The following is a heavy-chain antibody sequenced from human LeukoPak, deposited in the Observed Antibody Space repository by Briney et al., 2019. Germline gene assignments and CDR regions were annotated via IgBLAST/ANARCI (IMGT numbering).Heavy chain of an antibody. V-gene: IGHV3-23*01. J-gene: IGHJ4*02. CDR3: AKGGPYYFDY. Sequence: GGSLRLSCAASGFTFSSFAMSWVRHAPGKGLEWVSDISGSGGFTYYADSVKGRFTISRDISKNTLYLEMNSLRAEDTAVYYCAKGGPYYFDYWGQGTLVTVSS. CDR1: GFTFSSFA. CDR2: ISGSGGFT.